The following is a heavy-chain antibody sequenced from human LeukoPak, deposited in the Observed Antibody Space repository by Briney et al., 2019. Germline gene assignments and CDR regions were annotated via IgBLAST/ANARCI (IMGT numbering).Heavy chain of an antibody. CDR1: GFTFSSYW. CDR2: IASDGSST. CDR3: ARASSSGYYPYFDY. D-gene: IGHD3-22*01. Sequence: GGSLRLSCAASGFTFSSYWMNGVRQAPGKGLVWVSRIASDGSSTTYADSVKGRFTISRDNSKNTLYLQMNSLRAEDTAVYYCARASSSGYYPYFDYWGQGTLVTVSS. V-gene: IGHV3-74*01. J-gene: IGHJ4*02.